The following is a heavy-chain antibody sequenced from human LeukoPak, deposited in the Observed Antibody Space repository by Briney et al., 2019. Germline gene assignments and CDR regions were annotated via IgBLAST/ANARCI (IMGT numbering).Heavy chain of an antibody. CDR3: ARDVRYCSGGSCYPDAFDI. CDR1: GGTFSSYA. Sequence: SVKVSCKASGGTFSSYAISWVRQAPGQGLEWMGGVIPIFGTANYAQKFQGRVTITTDESTSTAYMELSSLRSEDTAVYYCARDVRYCSGGSCYPDAFDIWGQGTMVTVSS. V-gene: IGHV1-69*05. J-gene: IGHJ3*02. CDR2: VIPIFGTA. D-gene: IGHD2-15*01.